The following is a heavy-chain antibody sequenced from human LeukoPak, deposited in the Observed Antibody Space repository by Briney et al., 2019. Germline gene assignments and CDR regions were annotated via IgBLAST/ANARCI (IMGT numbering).Heavy chain of an antibody. V-gene: IGHV3-23*01. Sequence: GGFLRLSCAASGFTFSSYAMSWVRQAPGKGLEWVSEISGSGGSTYYADSVKGRFTISRDNSKNTLYLQMNSLRVEDTAVYYCAKDADPRPFYFDYWGQGILVTVSS. CDR3: AKDADPRPFYFDY. CDR2: ISGSGGST. J-gene: IGHJ4*02. CDR1: GFTFSSYA.